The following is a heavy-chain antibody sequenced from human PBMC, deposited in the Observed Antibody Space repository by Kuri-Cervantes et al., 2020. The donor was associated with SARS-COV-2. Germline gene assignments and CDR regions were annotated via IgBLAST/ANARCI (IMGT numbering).Heavy chain of an antibody. D-gene: IGHD6-19*01. CDR2: IYYSGST. V-gene: IGHV4-39*01. CDR1: GGSISSSSYY. Sequence: ESLKISCTVSGGSISSSSYYWGWIRQPPGKGLEWIGSIYYSGSTYYNPSLKSRVTISVDTSKNQFSLKLSSVTAADTAVYYCARRGAVAGTVPFFDDWGQGTLVTVSS. CDR3: ARRGAVAGTVPFFDD. J-gene: IGHJ4*02.